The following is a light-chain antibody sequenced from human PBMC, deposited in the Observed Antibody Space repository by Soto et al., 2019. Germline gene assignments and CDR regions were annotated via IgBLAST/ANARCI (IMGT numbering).Light chain of an antibody. CDR1: RSDIGDSNF. J-gene: IGLJ1*01. CDR3: ASFRSGTILV. Sequence: QSALTQPASVSGCPGQSVTISCTGPRSDIGDSNFISWYQHSPGKAPRLLIYQVNNRPSGVSGRFSGSKAGNTASLTISGLLDDDEADYFCASFRSGTILVFGSGTKVTVL. CDR2: QVN. V-gene: IGLV2-14*01.